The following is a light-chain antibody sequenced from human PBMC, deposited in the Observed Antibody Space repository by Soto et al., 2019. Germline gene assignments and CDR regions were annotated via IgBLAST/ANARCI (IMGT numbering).Light chain of an antibody. V-gene: IGLV2-23*02. CDR1: SSDFVNYNL. CDR3: CSFTSSNTHV. CDR2: EVN. J-gene: IGLJ1*01. Sequence: SALRQPASVSGSPGQSVTISCTGTSSDFVNYNLVSWYQQHPGKVPKLILFEVNKRPSGVSGRFSGSKSGNTASLTISGLQAQAEADYYCCSFTSSNTHVFGTGTKVTV.